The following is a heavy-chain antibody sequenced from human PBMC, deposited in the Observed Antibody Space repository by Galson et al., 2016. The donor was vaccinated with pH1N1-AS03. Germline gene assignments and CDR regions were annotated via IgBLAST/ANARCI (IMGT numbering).Heavy chain of an antibody. Sequence: SVKVSCKASGYIFTGFYVHWVRQAPGQGLEWMGWINPNNGVTNYAQKFQAWVTMTGDTSISTAYMEHYRLKSDDTAVYYCARDPRGPSSSSTCATTYYFGMDVWGQGTTVIVS. CDR3: ARDPRGPSSSSTCATTYYFGMDV. V-gene: IGHV1-2*04. CDR1: GYIFTGFY. D-gene: IGHD1-1*01. J-gene: IGHJ6*02. CDR2: INPNNGVT.